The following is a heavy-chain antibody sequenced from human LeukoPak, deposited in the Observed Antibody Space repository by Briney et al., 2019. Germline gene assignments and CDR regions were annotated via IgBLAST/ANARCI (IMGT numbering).Heavy chain of an antibody. CDR3: ARVAGIAAAGPYGMDV. J-gene: IGHJ6*02. CDR2: IYYSGST. Sequence: SETLSLTCTVSGGSISSSSYYWDWMRQPPGKGLEWIGSIYYSGSTYYNPSLKSRVTISVDTSKIQFSLKLSSVTAADTAVYYCARVAGIAAAGPYGMDVWGQGTTVTVSS. V-gene: IGHV4-39*01. D-gene: IGHD6-13*01. CDR1: GGSISSSSYY.